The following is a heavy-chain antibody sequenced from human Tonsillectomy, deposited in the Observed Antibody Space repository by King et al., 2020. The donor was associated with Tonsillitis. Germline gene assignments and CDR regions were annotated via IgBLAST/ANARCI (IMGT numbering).Heavy chain of an antibody. J-gene: IGHJ1*01. V-gene: IGHV3-7*01. Sequence: VQLVESGGGLVQPGGSLRLSCAASGFRFSNYWMSWVRQAPGKGLEWVANIKQDGSEKHYVDSVKGRFTISRDNAKNSLFLQMSGLRAEDTAVYYCARFMAAAGYADYFHFWGQGTLVTVSS. CDR1: GFRFSNYW. CDR2: IKQDGSEK. D-gene: IGHD6-13*01. CDR3: ARFMAAAGYADYFHF.